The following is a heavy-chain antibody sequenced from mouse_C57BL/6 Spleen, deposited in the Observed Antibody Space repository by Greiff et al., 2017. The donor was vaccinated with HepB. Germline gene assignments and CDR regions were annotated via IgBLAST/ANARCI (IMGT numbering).Heavy chain of an antibody. Sequence: EVKVVESGGGLVKPGGSLKLSCAASGFTFSSYAMSWVRQTPEKRLEWVATISDGGSYTYYPDNVKGRFTISRDNAKNNLYLQMSHLKSEDTAMYYCARGVTTLYYYAMDYWGQGTSVTVSS. V-gene: IGHV5-4*03. D-gene: IGHD2-1*01. CDR3: ARGVTTLYYYAMDY. CDR1: GFTFSSYA. CDR2: ISDGGSYT. J-gene: IGHJ4*01.